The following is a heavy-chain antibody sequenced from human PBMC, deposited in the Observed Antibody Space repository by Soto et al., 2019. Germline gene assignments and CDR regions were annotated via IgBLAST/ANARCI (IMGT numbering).Heavy chain of an antibody. D-gene: IGHD6-13*01. J-gene: IGHJ3*02. V-gene: IGHV3-74*01. CDR3: ARTSRDQYSSSWYLDAFDI. Sequence: GGSLRLSFAASGFTFSSYWMHWVCQAPGKGLVWVSRINSDGSSTSYADSVKGRFTISRDNAKNTLYLHMNSLRAEDTAVYYCARTSRDQYSSSWYLDAFDIWGQGTMVTVSS. CDR2: INSDGSST. CDR1: GFTFSSYW.